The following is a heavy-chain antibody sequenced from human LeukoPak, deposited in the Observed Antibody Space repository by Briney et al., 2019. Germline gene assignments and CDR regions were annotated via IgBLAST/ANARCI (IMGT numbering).Heavy chain of an antibody. V-gene: IGHV3-30-3*01. CDR2: ISYDGSNK. CDR3: ARDLYCSSTSCYFGGYYYYGMDV. CDR1: GFTFSSYA. D-gene: IGHD2-2*01. J-gene: IGHJ6*02. Sequence: GGSLRLSCAASGFTFSSYAMHWVRQAPGKGLEWVAVISYDGSNKYYADSVKGRFTISRDNSKNTLYLQMNSLRAEDTAVYYCARDLYCSSTSCYFGGYYYYGMDVWGQGTTVTVSS.